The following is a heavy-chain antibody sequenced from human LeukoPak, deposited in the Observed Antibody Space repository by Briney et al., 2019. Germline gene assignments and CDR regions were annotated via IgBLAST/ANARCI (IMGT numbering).Heavy chain of an antibody. V-gene: IGHV4-59*01. CDR3: ARAPIPYDRSRTDYRFDP. J-gene: IGHJ5*02. CDR1: GGSISSYY. Sequence: SETLSLTCTVSGGSISSYYWSWIRQPPGKGLEWIGYIYYSGSTNYNPSLKSRVTISLDTSKSQFSLKLTSVTAADAAVYYCARAPIPYDRSRTDYRFDPWGQGTLVTVAS. CDR2: IYYSGST. D-gene: IGHD3-16*01.